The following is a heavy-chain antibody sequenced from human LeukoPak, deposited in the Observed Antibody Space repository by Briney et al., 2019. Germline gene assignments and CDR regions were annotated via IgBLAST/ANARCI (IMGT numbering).Heavy chain of an antibody. Sequence: GGSLRLSCAASGFSVSSSYMSWVRQAPGKGLEWLSFTRSKDHGGTTEYAASVKGRFTISRDDSNSIAYLQMNSLTIEDTAVYFCTRDPHYYHGNPHDFWGQETRVTVSS. D-gene: IGHD4-23*01. CDR3: TRDPHYYHGNPHDF. CDR2: TRSKDHGGTT. J-gene: IGHJ4*02. V-gene: IGHV3-71*01. CDR1: GFSVSSSY.